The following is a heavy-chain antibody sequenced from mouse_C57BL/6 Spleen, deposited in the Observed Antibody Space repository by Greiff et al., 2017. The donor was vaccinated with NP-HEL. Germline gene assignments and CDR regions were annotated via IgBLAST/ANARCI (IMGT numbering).Heavy chain of an antibody. CDR3: ASFITTVRYFDV. V-gene: IGHV1-81*01. CDR2: IYPRSGNT. Sequence: VQRVESGAELARPGASVKLSCKASGYTFTSYGISWVKQRTGQGLEWIGEIYPRSGNTYYNEKFKGKATLTADKSSSTAYMELRSLTSEDSAVYFCASFITTVRYFDVWGTGTTVTVSS. D-gene: IGHD1-1*01. CDR1: GYTFTSYG. J-gene: IGHJ1*03.